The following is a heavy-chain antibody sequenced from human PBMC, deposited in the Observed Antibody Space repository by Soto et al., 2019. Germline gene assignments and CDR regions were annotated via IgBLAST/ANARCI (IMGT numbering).Heavy chain of an antibody. CDR2: ISGSGGST. Sequence: EVQLLESGGGLVQPGGSLRLSCTASGFTFSSYAMNWVRQAPGKGLEWVSVISGSGGSTYYADSVKGRCTISRDNSKNKLYLQMTSLRAEDTAVYYCASRTSGGYFDYWGQGTLVTVSS. CDR3: ASRTSGGYFDY. J-gene: IGHJ4*02. D-gene: IGHD6-19*01. V-gene: IGHV3-23*01. CDR1: GFTFSSYA.